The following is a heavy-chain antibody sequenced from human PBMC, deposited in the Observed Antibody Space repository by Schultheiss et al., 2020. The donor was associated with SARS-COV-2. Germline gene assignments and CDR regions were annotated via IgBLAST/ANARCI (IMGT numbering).Heavy chain of an antibody. J-gene: IGHJ6*03. Sequence: SETLSLTCTVSGGSISSYYWSWIRQPAGKGLEWIGRIYYSGSTYYNPSLKSRVTISVDTSKNQFSLKLSSVTAADTAVYYCARAIGYCTNGVCYRAGYYYYYMDVWGKGTTVTVSS. V-gene: IGHV4-59*05. CDR3: ARAIGYCTNGVCYRAGYYYYYMDV. D-gene: IGHD2-8*01. CDR2: IYYSGST. CDR1: GGSISSYY.